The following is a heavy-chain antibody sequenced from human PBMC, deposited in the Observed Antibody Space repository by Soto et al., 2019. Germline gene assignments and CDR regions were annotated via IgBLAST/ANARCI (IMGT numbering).Heavy chain of an antibody. V-gene: IGHV3-13*01. J-gene: IGHJ6*02. CDR1: GFTFSSCA. D-gene: IGHD3-16*01. Sequence: GGSLRLSCAASGFTFSSCAMGWVRQAPGKGLEWVSGIGTAGDTYYPDSVKGRFTISRENGKNSLYLQLSSLRAGDTAVYYCARGGPNWDYYFYGMDVWGQGTTVTVSS. CDR2: IGTAGDT. CDR3: ARGGPNWDYYFYGMDV.